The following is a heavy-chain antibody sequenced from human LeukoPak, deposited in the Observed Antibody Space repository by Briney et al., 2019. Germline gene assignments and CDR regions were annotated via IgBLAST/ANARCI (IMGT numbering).Heavy chain of an antibody. J-gene: IGHJ6*02. CDR2: IIPIFGTA. CDR1: GGTFSSHT. V-gene: IGHV1-69*13. Sequence: WASVKVSCKASGGTFSSHTINWVRQAPGQGLEWMGGIIPIFGTANYAQKFQGRVTITAVESTSTAYMEVSSLRSEDTAVYYCARDSTRYCSGGSCYSPYYYGMDVWGQGTTVTVSS. CDR3: ARDSTRYCSGGSCYSPYYYGMDV. D-gene: IGHD2-15*01.